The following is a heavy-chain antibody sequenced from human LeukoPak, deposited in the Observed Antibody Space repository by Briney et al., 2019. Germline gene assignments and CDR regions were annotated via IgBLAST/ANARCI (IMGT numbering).Heavy chain of an antibody. CDR3: ASLTVTTVY. Sequence: GGSLRLSCAASGFTFSSSWMTWLRQAPGKGLEWVANIKQDGSEKYYVDSVKGRFTISRDNAKNSLYLQMNSLRAEDTAVYYCASLTVTTVYWGQGTLVTVSS. CDR2: IKQDGSEK. J-gene: IGHJ4*02. D-gene: IGHD4-17*01. CDR1: GFTFSSSW. V-gene: IGHV3-7*01.